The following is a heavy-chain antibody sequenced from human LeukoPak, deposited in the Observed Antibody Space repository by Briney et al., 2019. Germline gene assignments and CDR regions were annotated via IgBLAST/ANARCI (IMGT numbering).Heavy chain of an antibody. D-gene: IGHD2-2*01. CDR2: INPNSGGT. Sequence: ASVKVSCKASGYAFTGYYMHWVRQAPGQGLEWMGWINPNSGGTNYAQKFQGRVTMTRDTSISTAYMELSRLRSDDTAVYYCAREDIVVVPAAISPASWFDPWGQGTLVTVSS. V-gene: IGHV1-2*02. J-gene: IGHJ5*02. CDR1: GYAFTGYY. CDR3: AREDIVVVPAAISPASWFDP.